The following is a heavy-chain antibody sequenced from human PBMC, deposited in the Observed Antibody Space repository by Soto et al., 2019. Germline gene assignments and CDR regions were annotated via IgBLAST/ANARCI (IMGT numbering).Heavy chain of an antibody. D-gene: IGHD2-8*02. CDR2: FSLSGTT. CDR1: GASITGTSY. Sequence: ETLSLTCTVSGASITGTSYWSWIRQPAGKGLEWIGRFSLSGTTNYNPSLRSRVTMSADVSKNQFSLRLTSVTAADTALYYCARGMTPPGAPAWYYFDSWGQGTLVTVSS. J-gene: IGHJ4*02. CDR3: ARGMTPPGAPAWYYFDS. V-gene: IGHV4-4*07.